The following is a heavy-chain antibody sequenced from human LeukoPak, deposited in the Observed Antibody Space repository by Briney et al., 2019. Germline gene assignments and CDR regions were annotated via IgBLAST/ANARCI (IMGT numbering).Heavy chain of an antibody. CDR2: IYTSGST. D-gene: IGHD3-22*01. V-gene: IGHV4-4*07. CDR3: ARDRYYYDSSGYSRLDY. CDR1: GGSISSYY. Sequence: SETLSLTCTVSGGSISSYYWSWIRQPAGKGLEWIGRIYTSGSTNYNPSLKSRVTMSVDTSKNQFSLKLSSVTAADTAVYYCARDRYYYDSSGYSRLDYRGQGTLVTVSS. J-gene: IGHJ4*02.